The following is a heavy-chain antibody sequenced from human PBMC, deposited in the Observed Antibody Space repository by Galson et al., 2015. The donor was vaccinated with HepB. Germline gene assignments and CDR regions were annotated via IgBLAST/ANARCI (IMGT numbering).Heavy chain of an antibody. CDR3: ARVAGLVAAAPY. D-gene: IGHD2-2*01. Sequence: SVKVSCKTSGYTFTNYGITWVRQAPGQGLEWMGWITTYSGHTKYAQKIQDRVTMTADTSTSTAYMELRSLRSDDTAMYYCARVAGLVAAAPYWGQGTLVTVSS. V-gene: IGHV1-18*01. J-gene: IGHJ4*02. CDR2: ITTYSGHT. CDR1: GYTFTNYG.